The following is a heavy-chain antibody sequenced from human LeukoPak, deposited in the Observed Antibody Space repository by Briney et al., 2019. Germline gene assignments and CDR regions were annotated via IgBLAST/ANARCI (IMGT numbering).Heavy chain of an antibody. J-gene: IGHJ3*02. CDR3: AKDIVVVTSGSNAFDI. CDR2: ISGSGGST. D-gene: IGHD2-21*02. V-gene: IGHV3-23*01. CDR1: GFTVRGNH. Sequence: GGSLRLSCAASGFTVRGNHMSWVRQAPGKGLEWVSSISGSGGSTYYADSVKGRFTISRDNSKNTLYLQMNSLRAEDTAVYYCAKDIVVVTSGSNAFDIWGQGTTVTVSS.